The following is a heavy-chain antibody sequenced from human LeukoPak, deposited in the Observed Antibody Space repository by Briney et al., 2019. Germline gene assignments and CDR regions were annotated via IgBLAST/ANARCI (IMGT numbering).Heavy chain of an antibody. V-gene: IGHV4-39*01. Sequence: PSETLSLTCTVSGGSISSSSYYWGWIRQPPGKGLEWIGSIYYSGSTYYNPSLKSRVTISVDTSKNQFSLKLSSVTAADTAVYYCARQYYYDSSGYCLDYWGQGTLVTVS. CDR2: IYYSGST. J-gene: IGHJ4*02. CDR3: ARQYYYDSSGYCLDY. D-gene: IGHD3-22*01. CDR1: GGSISSSSYY.